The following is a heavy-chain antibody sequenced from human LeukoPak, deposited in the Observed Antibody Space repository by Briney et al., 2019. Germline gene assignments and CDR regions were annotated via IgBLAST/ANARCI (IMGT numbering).Heavy chain of an antibody. CDR1: GGSISSYY. CDR2: IYYSGGT. Sequence: SETLSLTCTVSGGSISSYYWSWIRQPPGKGLEWIGDIYYSGGTNYNPSLNPRVTISVATSKNKFSLQLTPVPAADTAVYYSAKFLPHVYGDDNWFDPWGQGTLVTVSS. D-gene: IGHD4-17*01. V-gene: IGHV4-59*01. J-gene: IGHJ5*02. CDR3: AKFLPHVYGDDNWFDP.